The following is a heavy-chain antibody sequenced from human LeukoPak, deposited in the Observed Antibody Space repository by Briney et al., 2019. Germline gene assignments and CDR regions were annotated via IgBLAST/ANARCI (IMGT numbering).Heavy chain of an antibody. CDR1: GFTVSSNY. V-gene: IGHV3-66*01. CDR3: AREYGSGSSWFDP. Sequence: GGSQRLSCAASGFTVSSNYMSWVRQAPGKGLEWVSVIYSGGSTYYADSVKGRFTISRDNSKNTLYLQMNSLRAEDTAVYYCAREYGSGSSWFDPWGQGTLVTVSS. D-gene: IGHD3-10*01. CDR2: IYSGGST. J-gene: IGHJ5*02.